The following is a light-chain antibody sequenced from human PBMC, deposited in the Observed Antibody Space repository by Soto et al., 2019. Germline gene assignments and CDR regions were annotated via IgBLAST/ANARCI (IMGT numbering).Light chain of an antibody. J-gene: IGKJ1*01. CDR2: MAS. CDR3: LQAVQTPWS. CDR1: QSLLHSNGFNY. Sequence: EIVVTQSPLSLPVILGESASISCRSSQSLLHSNGFNYLDWYLQRPGQSPQLLIYMASSRASGVPDRFSGSGSGTDFTLTITRVEADDVAVYYCLQAVQTPWSFGQGTKLEIK. V-gene: IGKV2-28*01.